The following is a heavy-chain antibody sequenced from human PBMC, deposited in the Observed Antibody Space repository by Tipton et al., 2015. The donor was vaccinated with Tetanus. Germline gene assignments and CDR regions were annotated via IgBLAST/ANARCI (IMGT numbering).Heavy chain of an antibody. Sequence: TLSLTCVVYGGSFGHYYWTWIRQPPGKGLEWIGEINHDGRTTYTSSLKSRVTILVDTSKKQFSLKLSSVTAADTAVYYCARGQAAGFTVGYYYYYYGMDVWGQGTTVTVSS. CDR1: GGSFGHYY. CDR3: ARGQAAGFTVGYYYYYYGMDV. D-gene: IGHD6-13*01. CDR2: INHDGRT. J-gene: IGHJ6*02. V-gene: IGHV4-34*01.